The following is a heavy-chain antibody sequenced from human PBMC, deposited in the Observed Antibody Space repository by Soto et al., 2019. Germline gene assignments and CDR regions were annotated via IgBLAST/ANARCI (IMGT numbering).Heavy chain of an antibody. CDR3: ARLHNYDNSGSSEGLDY. CDR2: IYPGDSDT. D-gene: IGHD3-22*01. J-gene: IGHJ4*02. Sequence: EVQVVQSGAEVKAPGESLKISCKASGYSFTDYWIGWVRQMPGKGLEWMGIIYPGDSDTRYSPSFQGQVTISADKSVTTAYLQWSSLKASDTAMYYCARLHNYDNSGSSEGLDYWGQGTLVTVSS. V-gene: IGHV5-51*01. CDR1: GYSFTDYW.